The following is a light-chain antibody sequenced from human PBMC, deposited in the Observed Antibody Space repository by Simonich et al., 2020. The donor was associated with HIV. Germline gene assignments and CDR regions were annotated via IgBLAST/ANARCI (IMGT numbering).Light chain of an antibody. CDR3: QQYNTFPLT. CDR2: TAS. CDR1: QGISNS. J-gene: IGKJ5*01. Sequence: DIQMTQSPSSLSASVGDRVTITCRGSQGISNSLAWYQQKPGKAPKLLIYTASNLQSGVPSRFSGSGSGTEFTLTISSLQPDDFATYYCQQYNTFPLTFGQGTRLEI. V-gene: IGKV1-16*01.